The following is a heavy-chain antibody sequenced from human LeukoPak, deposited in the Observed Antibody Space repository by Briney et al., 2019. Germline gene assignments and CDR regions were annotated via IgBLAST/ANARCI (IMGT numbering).Heavy chain of an antibody. Sequence: GGSLRLSCAASGFTFGSYAMYWVRQAPGKGLEWVSGIFGSGGSAHYADSVKGWFTISRDNSKNTVYLQMDSLRAEDTAIYYCAKTTTGYSSGRYPAWPIDYWGQGTLVTVSS. J-gene: IGHJ4*02. CDR1: GFTFGSYA. CDR3: AKTTTGYSSGRYPAWPIDY. D-gene: IGHD2-15*01. CDR2: IFGSGGSA. V-gene: IGHV3-23*01.